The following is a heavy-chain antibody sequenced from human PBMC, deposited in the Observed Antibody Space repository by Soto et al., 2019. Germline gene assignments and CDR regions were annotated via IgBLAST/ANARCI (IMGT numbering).Heavy chain of an antibody. CDR2: IYYSGST. J-gene: IGHJ5*02. CDR1: GGSISSDY. CDR3: PRLGRYCSGGRCYAWFDP. Sequence: QVQLQESGPGLVKPSETLSLTCTVSGGSISSDYWSWIRQPPGKGLEWIGYIYYSGSTNYNPSLKSRVSISGDTSKNQFSLKLSSVTAADTAVYYCPRLGRYCSGGRCYAWFDPWGQGTLVPVSS. D-gene: IGHD2-15*01. V-gene: IGHV4-59*08.